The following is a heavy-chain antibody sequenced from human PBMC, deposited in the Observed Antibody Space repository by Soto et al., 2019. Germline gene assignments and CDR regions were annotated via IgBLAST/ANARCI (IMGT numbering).Heavy chain of an antibody. CDR2: INGGDGDT. CDR3: ARAPAYSGASPRTYPLDY. V-gene: IGHV1-3*01. CDR1: GYTLRRYA. Sequence: QVVLLQSGAEMKKPGASLNISCKASGYTLRRYAINWVRQVPGQRLEWMGWINGGDGDTIYSQQFQGRVTIVRDTSTDTAYMELSGLRAEDTALYYCARAPAYSGASPRTYPLDYWCQGTLITVSS. J-gene: IGHJ4*02. D-gene: IGHD2-21*01.